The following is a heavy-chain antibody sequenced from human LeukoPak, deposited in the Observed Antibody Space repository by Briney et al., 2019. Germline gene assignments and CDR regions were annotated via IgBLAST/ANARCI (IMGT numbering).Heavy chain of an antibody. CDR2: IYYSGST. D-gene: IGHD1-14*01. CDR3: ARDAYNAGFDY. V-gene: IGHV4-59*01. J-gene: IGHJ4*02. Sequence: SETLSLTCTVSGGSISSYYWSWIRQPPGKGLEWIGYIYYSGSTNYNPSLKSRVTISVDTSKNQFSLELSSVTAADTAVYYCARDAYNAGFDYWGQGTLVTVSS. CDR1: GGSISSYY.